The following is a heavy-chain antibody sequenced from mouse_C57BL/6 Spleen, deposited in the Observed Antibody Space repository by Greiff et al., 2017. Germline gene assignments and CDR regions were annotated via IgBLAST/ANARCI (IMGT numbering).Heavy chain of an antibody. CDR3: AYSSFAY. CDR2: IYPRDGST. D-gene: IGHD2-5*01. V-gene: IGHV1-85*01. Sequence: QVQLKESGPELVKPGASVKLSCKASGYTFTSYDINWVKQRPGQGLEWIGWIYPRDGSTKYNEKFKGKATLTVDTSSSTAYMELHSLPSEDSAVYFCAYSSFAYWGQGTLVTVSA. CDR1: GYTFTSYD. J-gene: IGHJ3*01.